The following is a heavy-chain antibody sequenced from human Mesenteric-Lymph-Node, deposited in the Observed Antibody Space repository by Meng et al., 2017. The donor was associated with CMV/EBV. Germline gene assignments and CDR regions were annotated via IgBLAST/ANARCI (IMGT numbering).Heavy chain of an antibody. V-gene: IGHV1-69*05. CDR3: ARAPSTTWDNWYFDL. CDR2: IIPLFPKT. Sequence: GGSFNSGAVSWVRQAPGQGLEWMGGIIPLFPKTNLADRFQGRLTITTDAFTTTVNMEMTSLTTDDTAVYYCARAPSTTWDNWYFDLWGRGTLVTVSS. CDR1: GGSFNSGA. D-gene: IGHD2-2*01. J-gene: IGHJ2*01.